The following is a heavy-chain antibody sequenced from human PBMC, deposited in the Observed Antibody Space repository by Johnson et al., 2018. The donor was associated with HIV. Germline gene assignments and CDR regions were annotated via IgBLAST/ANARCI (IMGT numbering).Heavy chain of an antibody. Sequence: QVQLVESGGGVVQPGKSLRLSCAASGFAFSRYAMHWVRQAPGKGLQWVAVISYDGSNKYYADSVKGRFTISRDNSKNTLYLQMNSLRAEDTAVYYCARSITMIVFTFDIWGQGTMVTVSS. CDR1: GFAFSRYA. CDR3: ARSITMIVFTFDI. V-gene: IGHV3-30-3*01. D-gene: IGHD3-22*01. J-gene: IGHJ3*02. CDR2: ISYDGSNK.